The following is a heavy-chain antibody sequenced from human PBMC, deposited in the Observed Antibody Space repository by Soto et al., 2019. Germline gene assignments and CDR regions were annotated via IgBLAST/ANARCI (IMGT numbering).Heavy chain of an antibody. CDR1: GFTFSNYA. CDR2: ISASVGST. Sequence: EVQLLESGGGSVQPGGSLRLSCAASGFTFSNYAMSWVRQAPGKGLEWVSAISASVGSTYYTDSVKGRFTISRDNSKNTLYLQMNSLRAGDTAVYYCAKGGQSYDYWGQGTLVTVSS. J-gene: IGHJ4*02. CDR3: AKGGQSYDY. V-gene: IGHV3-23*01. D-gene: IGHD3-10*01.